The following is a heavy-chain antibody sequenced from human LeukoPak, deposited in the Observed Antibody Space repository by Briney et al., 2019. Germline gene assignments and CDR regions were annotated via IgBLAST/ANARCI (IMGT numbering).Heavy chain of an antibody. CDR2: ISSSSSYT. J-gene: IGHJ4*02. V-gene: IGHV3-11*05. Sequence: PGGPLRLSCAASGFTFSDYYMSWIRQAPGRGLEWVSYISSSSSYTNYADSVKGRFTISRDNVKKSVYLQMNSLRAEDTAVYYCARDIGGYDSKKFDYWGQGTLVTVSS. CDR1: GFTFSDYY. D-gene: IGHD5-12*01. CDR3: ARDIGGYDSKKFDY.